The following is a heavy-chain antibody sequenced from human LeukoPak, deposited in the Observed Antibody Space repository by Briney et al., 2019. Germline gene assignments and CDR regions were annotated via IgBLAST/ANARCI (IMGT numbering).Heavy chain of an antibody. CDR3: VSFYETY. Sequence: GGSLRLSCAASGNYWMHWVRQAPGKGLVWVSHINSDGSWTTYVDSVKGRFTISKDNAKNMVYLQMNNLRAEDTAVYYCVSFYETYWGRGTQVTVSS. D-gene: IGHD2-2*01. CDR2: INSDGSWT. J-gene: IGHJ4*02. CDR1: GNYW. V-gene: IGHV3-74*01.